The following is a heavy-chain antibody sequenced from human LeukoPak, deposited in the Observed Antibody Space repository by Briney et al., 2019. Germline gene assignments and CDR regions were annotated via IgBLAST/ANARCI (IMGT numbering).Heavy chain of an antibody. J-gene: IGHJ4*02. CDR3: ARRACSGDSCLDY. Sequence: GESLKISCKGSGFSLTTYAIAWVRQTPGKGLEWMGVIYLGDSDTRYSPSFQGQVSISGDKSINTAYVHWSSLKASDTAMYYCARRACSGDSCLDYWGQGTLVTVSS. CDR2: IYLGDSDT. V-gene: IGHV5-51*01. CDR1: GFSLTTYA. D-gene: IGHD2-15*01.